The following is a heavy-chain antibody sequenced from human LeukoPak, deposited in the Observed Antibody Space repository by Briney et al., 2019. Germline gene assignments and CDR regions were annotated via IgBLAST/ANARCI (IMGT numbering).Heavy chain of an antibody. J-gene: IGHJ4*02. V-gene: IGHV3-13*01. D-gene: IGHD7-27*01. Sequence: GSLRLSCAASGFTFSSYDMHWVRQATGKGLEWGSAIGTAGDTYYPGSVKGRFTISRENAKNSLYLQMNSLRAGDTAVYYCARDRTGDGLDYWGQGTLVTASS. CDR3: ARDRTGDGLDY. CDR2: IGTAGDT. CDR1: GFTFSSYD.